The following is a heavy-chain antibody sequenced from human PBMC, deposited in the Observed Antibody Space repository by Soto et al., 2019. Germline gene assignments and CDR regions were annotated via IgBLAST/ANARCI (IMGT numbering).Heavy chain of an antibody. CDR2: IYYSGST. V-gene: IGHV4-39*01. J-gene: IGHJ4*02. Sequence: PSETLSLTCTFSGGSFSSISNHYCSWIRQPPGKGLDWIGNIYYSGSTYYNPSLKSRVTISVDTSKNQFSLKLSSVTAADTAVYYCARRVPAAIGGVDYWGQGTLVTVSS. CDR1: GGSFSSISNHY. CDR3: ARRVPAAIGGVDY. D-gene: IGHD2-2*01.